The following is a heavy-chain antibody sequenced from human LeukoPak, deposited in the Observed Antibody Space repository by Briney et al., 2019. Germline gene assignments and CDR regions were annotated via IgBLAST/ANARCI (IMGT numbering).Heavy chain of an antibody. J-gene: IGHJ5*02. Sequence: SETLSLTCTVSGGSISSYYWSWIRQPPGRGLEWIGYIYYSRSTNYNPSLKSRVTISLDTSKNQFSLKLSSVTAADTAVYYCARWPSSSWYSNWFDPWGQGTLVTVSS. CDR1: GGSISSYY. D-gene: IGHD6-13*01. CDR2: IYYSRST. CDR3: ARWPSSSWYSNWFDP. V-gene: IGHV4-59*01.